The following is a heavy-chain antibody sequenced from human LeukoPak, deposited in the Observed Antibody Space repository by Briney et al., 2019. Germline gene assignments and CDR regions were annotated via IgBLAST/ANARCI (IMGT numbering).Heavy chain of an antibody. Sequence: GASVKVSCKASGYTFTSYDINWVRQATGQGLEWMGRIIPIFGTANYAQKFQGRVTITTDESTSTAYMELSSLRSEDTAVYYCARASLGYCSGGSCYEGGFDYWGQGTLVTVSS. J-gene: IGHJ4*02. V-gene: IGHV1-69*05. CDR2: IIPIFGTA. D-gene: IGHD2-15*01. CDR3: ARASLGYCSGGSCYEGGFDY. CDR1: GYTFTSYD.